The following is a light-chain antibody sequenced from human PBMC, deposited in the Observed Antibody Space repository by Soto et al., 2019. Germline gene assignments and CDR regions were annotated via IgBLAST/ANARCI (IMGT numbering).Light chain of an antibody. CDR3: SSYRSGSSFV. V-gene: IGLV2-14*01. CDR2: EVT. J-gene: IGLJ1*01. Sequence: QSALTQPASVSGSPGQSITISCTGTSSDVGVYDYVSWYQQHPGKAPKLIIYEVTNRPSGVSNRFSGSKSGNTASLTISGLQAEDEADYFCSSYRSGSSFVFRTGTKLTVL. CDR1: SSDVGVYDY.